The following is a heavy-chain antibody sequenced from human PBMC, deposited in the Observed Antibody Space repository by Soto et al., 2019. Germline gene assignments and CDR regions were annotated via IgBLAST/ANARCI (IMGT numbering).Heavy chain of an antibody. D-gene: IGHD3-10*01. CDR1: GFTFSSYA. J-gene: IGHJ5*01. CDR2: ISENGGST. Sequence: GGSLRLSCAASGFTFSSYAMSWVRQAPGKGLEWVSVISENGGSTHYADSVKGRFTISRDNSKNTLYLQVNSLRAEDTAVYYCAKGGRQSDSWGQGTLVTVSS. V-gene: IGHV3-23*01. CDR3: AKGGRQSDS.